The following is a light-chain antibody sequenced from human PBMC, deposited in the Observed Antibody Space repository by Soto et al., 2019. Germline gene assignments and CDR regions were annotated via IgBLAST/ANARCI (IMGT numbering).Light chain of an antibody. V-gene: IGLV2-8*01. J-gene: IGLJ3*02. CDR3: TSYVGSNIWV. Sequence: QSALTQPPSASGSPGQSVTISCTGTSSDVGAYKYVSWYQQYPGKAPKLMIYEVSKRPSGVPDRFSGSKSANTASLTVSGPQAEDEAYYYCTSYVGSNIWVFGGGTKLTVL. CDR1: SSDVGAYKY. CDR2: EVS.